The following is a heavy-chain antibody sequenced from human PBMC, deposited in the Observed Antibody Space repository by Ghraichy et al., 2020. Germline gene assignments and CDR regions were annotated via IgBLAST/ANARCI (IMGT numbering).Heavy chain of an antibody. J-gene: IGHJ4*02. CDR3: VRDQSLSSWFTKES. D-gene: IGHD2-8*01. V-gene: IGHV3-7*03. CDR1: GFTFSSHW. CDR2: INQDGSEE. Sequence: GGSLRLSCVVSGFTFSSHWMSWVRQAPGRGLEAVATINQDGSEERILDSVKGRFTISRDNTKNSLFLEMSGLRVEDTAVYYCVRDQSLSSWFTKESWGQGTQVTVSS.